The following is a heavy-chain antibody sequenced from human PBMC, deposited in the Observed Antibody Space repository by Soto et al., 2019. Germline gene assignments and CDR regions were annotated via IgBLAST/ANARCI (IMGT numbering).Heavy chain of an antibody. CDR2: MNPNSGNT. V-gene: IGHV1-8*01. CDR1: GYTFTSYE. Sequence: QVQLVQSGAEVKKPGASVKVSCKASGYTFTSYEIHWVRQATGQGLEWMGWMNPNSGNTDYAQKFQGRVTMTRNTSIRTAYMERSSLRSEDTAVYYCARGREYSYDYWGQGTLVTVSS. D-gene: IGHD5-18*01. J-gene: IGHJ4*02. CDR3: ARGREYSYDY.